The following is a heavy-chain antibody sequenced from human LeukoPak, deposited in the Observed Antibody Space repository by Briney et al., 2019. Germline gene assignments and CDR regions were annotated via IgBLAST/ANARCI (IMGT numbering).Heavy chain of an antibody. CDR2: IYYSGST. J-gene: IGHJ4*02. CDR1: GDSISTSSYY. D-gene: IGHD4-23*01. V-gene: IGHV4-39*07. CDR3: ARGRWLRYFDY. Sequence: PSETLSLTCSVSGDSISTSSYYWGWIRQPPGKGLEWIGTIYYSGSTYYNPSLKSRVTISVDTSKNQFSLKLSSVTAADTAVYYCARGRWLRYFDYWGQGTLVTVSS.